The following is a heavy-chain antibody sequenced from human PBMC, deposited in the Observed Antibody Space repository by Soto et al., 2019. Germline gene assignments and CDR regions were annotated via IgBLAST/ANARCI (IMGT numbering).Heavy chain of an antibody. CDR2: INHSGST. V-gene: IGHV4-34*01. J-gene: IGHJ6*02. CDR3: ARESGRGETNYYDSSGYLISPRSRYGMDV. D-gene: IGHD3-22*01. Sequence: SETLSLTCAVYGGSFSGYYWSWIRQPPGKGLEWIGEINHSGSTNYNPSLKSRVTISVDTSKNQFSLKLGSVTAADTAVYYCARESGRGETNYYDSSGYLISPRSRYGMDVWGQGTTVTVSS. CDR1: GGSFSGYY.